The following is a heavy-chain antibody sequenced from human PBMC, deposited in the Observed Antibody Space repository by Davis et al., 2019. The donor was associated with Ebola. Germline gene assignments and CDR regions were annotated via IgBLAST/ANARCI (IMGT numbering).Heavy chain of an antibody. V-gene: IGHV3-11*04. Sequence: GGSLRLSCAASGFTFSDYYMSWIRQAPGKGLEWVSYISSSSSTIYYADSVKGRFTISRDNAKNSLYLQMNSLRDEDTAVYYCARPAKRTADGRRAYYANYYGMDVWGQGTTVTVSS. CDR2: ISSSSSTI. D-gene: IGHD2/OR15-2a*01. CDR1: GFTFSDYY. J-gene: IGHJ6*02. CDR3: ARPAKRTADGRRAYYANYYGMDV.